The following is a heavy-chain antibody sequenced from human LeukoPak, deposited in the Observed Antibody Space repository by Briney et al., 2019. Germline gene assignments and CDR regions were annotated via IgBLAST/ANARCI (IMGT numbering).Heavy chain of an antibody. J-gene: IGHJ4*02. D-gene: IGHD6-19*01. V-gene: IGHV3-30*02. CDR2: MRYDGSNE. CDR3: AKESTAYSSGWDPALDY. CDR1: GFTFSNYG. Sequence: GGSLRLSCAASGFTFSNYGMHWVRQAPGEGLEWMAFMRYDGSNEYYADSVKGRFTISRDNSKNTLYLQMNSLRAEDTAVYYCAKESTAYSSGWDPALDYWGQGTLVTVSS.